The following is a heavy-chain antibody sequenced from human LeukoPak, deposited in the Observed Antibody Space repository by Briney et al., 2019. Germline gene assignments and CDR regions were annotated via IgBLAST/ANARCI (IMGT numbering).Heavy chain of an antibody. Sequence: ASVKVSCKASGGTFSSYAISWVRQAPGQGLEWMGWISAYNGNTNYAQKLQGRVTMTTDTSTSTAYMELRSLRSDDTAVYYCARGPYYDFWSGYYRWFDYWGQGTLVTVSS. D-gene: IGHD3-3*01. CDR1: GGTFSSYA. J-gene: IGHJ4*02. V-gene: IGHV1-18*01. CDR3: ARGPYYDFWSGYYRWFDY. CDR2: ISAYNGNT.